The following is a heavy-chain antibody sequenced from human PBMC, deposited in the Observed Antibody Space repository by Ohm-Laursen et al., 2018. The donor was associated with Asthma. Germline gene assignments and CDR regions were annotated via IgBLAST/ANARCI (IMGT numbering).Heavy chain of an antibody. V-gene: IGHV3-7*05. D-gene: IGHD3-16*01. CDR1: GLPFSNFW. J-gene: IGHJ4*02. CDR2: IYPDGGEK. Sequence: GSLRLSCAASGLPFSNFWMSWVRQAPGKGLEWVANIYPDGGEKYYVDSVDGRFTISRDNAKNSLYLQMNSLRAEDTAAYYCATNLPYEAENYWGQGTLVTVSS. CDR3: ATNLPYEAENY.